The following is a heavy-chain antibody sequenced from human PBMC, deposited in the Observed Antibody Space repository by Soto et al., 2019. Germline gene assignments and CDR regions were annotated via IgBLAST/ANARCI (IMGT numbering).Heavy chain of an antibody. CDR2: IDPSDSYT. D-gene: IGHD3-22*01. V-gene: IGHV5-10-1*01. CDR1: GYSFTSYW. J-gene: IGHJ4*02. CDR3: ASKVGSSGYYYDY. Sequence: PGESLKISCKGSGYSFTSYWISWVRQMPGKGLEWMGRIDPSDSYTNYSPSFQGHVTISADKSISTAYLQWSSLKASDTAMYCCASKVGSSGYYYDYWGQGTLVTVSS.